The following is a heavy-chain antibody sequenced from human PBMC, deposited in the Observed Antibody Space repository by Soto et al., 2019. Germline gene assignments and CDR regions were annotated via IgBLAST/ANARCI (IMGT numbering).Heavy chain of an antibody. CDR1: GFTFSSYW. CDR3: ASGGVAGSGTFYNDY. V-gene: IGHV3-74*01. Sequence: EVQLVESGGGLVQPGGSLRLSCAASGFTFSSYWMHWVRQAPGKGLVWVSRLNNDGSSTSYADSVKGRLTISRDNAKNTLYLQVNRLRAEDTAVYYCASGGVAGSGTFYNDYWGRGTLVTVSS. J-gene: IGHJ4*02. D-gene: IGHD3-10*01. CDR2: LNNDGSST.